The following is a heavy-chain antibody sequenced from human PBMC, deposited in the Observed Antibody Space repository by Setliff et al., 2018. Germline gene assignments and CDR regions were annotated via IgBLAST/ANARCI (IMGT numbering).Heavy chain of an antibody. Sequence: VSCKASGYTFTGYYMHWVRQAPGQGLEWMGWINPNSGGTNYAQKFQGRVTMTRDTSISTAYMELSRLRYDDTAIYYCARDGSSVIRFLEWSHKDYYYMDVWGKGTTVTVSS. CDR2: INPNSGGT. CDR1: GYTFTGYY. D-gene: IGHD3-3*01. J-gene: IGHJ6*03. CDR3: ARDGSSVIRFLEWSHKDYYYMDV. V-gene: IGHV1-2*02.